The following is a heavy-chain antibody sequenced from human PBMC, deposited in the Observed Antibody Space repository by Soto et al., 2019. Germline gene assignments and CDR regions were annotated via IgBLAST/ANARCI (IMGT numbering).Heavy chain of an antibody. V-gene: IGHV3-33*01. Sequence: QVQLVESGGGVVQPGRSLRLSCAASGFTFSSYGMHWVRQAPGKGLEWVAVIWYDGSNKYYADSVKGRFTISRDNSKNPLYLQMNSLRAEDTAVDYCARATGIAASQYWGQGTLVTVSS. CDR2: IWYDGSNK. D-gene: IGHD6-13*01. CDR1: GFTFSSYG. J-gene: IGHJ4*02. CDR3: ARATGIAASQY.